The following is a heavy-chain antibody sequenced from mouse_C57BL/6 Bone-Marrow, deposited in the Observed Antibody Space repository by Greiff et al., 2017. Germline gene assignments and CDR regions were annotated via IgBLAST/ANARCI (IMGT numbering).Heavy chain of an antibody. CDR2: IYPRSGNN. D-gene: IGHD2-2*01. CDR1: GYTFTSYG. CDR3: ARNPIYYGYSRGYWYFDV. J-gene: IGHJ1*03. Sequence: QVQLQQSGAELARPGASVKLSCKASGYTFTSYGISWVKQRPGQGLEWIGEIYPRSGNNYYNEKFKGQAILTADKSSSTAYMELRSLTSEDSGVYFCARNPIYYGYSRGYWYFDVWGTGTTVTVSS. V-gene: IGHV1-81*01.